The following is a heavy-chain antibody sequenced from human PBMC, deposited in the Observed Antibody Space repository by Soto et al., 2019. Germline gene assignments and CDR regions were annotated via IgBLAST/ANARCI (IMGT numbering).Heavy chain of an antibody. CDR2: IIPIFGTA. V-gene: IGHV1-69*01. D-gene: IGHD5-12*01. CDR3: ARESRDGYVSDAFDI. CDR1: GGTFSSYA. J-gene: IGHJ3*02. Sequence: QVQLVQSGAEVKKPGSSVKVSCKASGGTFSSYAISWVRQAPGQGLEWMGGIIPIFGTANYAQKFQGRVTITADESTSTAYIELSSLRSEDTAAYYRARESRDGYVSDAFDIWGQGTMVTVSS.